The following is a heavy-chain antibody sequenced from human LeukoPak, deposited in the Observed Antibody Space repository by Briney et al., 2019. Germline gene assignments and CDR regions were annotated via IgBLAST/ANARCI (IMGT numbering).Heavy chain of an antibody. Sequence: KPSETLSLTCAMSGGSISSYYWSWIRQPPGKGLEWIGHIYYSGSTNYNPSLKSRVTISVDTSKNQFSLKLSSVTAADTAVYYCARSDRGYYYFYMDVWGKGTTVTVSS. V-gene: IGHV4-59*01. J-gene: IGHJ6*03. CDR1: GGSISSYY. D-gene: IGHD1-26*01. CDR3: ARSDRGYYYFYMDV. CDR2: IYYSGST.